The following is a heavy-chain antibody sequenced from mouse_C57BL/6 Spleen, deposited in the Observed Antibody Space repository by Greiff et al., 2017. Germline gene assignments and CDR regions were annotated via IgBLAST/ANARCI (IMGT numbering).Heavy chain of an antibody. V-gene: IGHV14-2*01. CDR2: IDPEDGET. CDR1: GFNIKDYY. J-gene: IGHJ1*03. Sequence: EVQLQQSGAELVKPGASVKLSCTASGFNIKDYYMHWVKHRTEQGLEWIGRIDPEDGETKYAPKFQGKATIIADTSSNTAYLQLSSLTAEDTDVYYGARRRDVLLRDWYFDVWGTGTTVTVSS. CDR3: ARRRDVLLRDWYFDV. D-gene: IGHD1-1*01.